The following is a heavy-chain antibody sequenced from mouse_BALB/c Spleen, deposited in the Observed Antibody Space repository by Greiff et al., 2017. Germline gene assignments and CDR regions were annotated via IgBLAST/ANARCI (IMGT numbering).Heavy chain of an antibody. Sequence: QVQLQQPGAELVKPGASVKLSCKASGYTFTSYWMHWVKQRPGQGLEWIGEIDPSDSYTNYNQKFKGKATLTVDKSSSTAYMQLSSLTSEDSAVYYCARGGITTVDYWGQGTTLTVSS. J-gene: IGHJ2*01. V-gene: IGHV1-69*02. CDR2: IDPSDSYT. CDR3: ARGGITTVDY. D-gene: IGHD2-4*01. CDR1: GYTFTSYW.